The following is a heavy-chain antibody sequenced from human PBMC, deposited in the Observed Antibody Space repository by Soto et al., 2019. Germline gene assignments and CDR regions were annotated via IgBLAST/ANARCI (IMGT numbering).Heavy chain of an antibody. CDR3: TRTKTGYAFDY. CDR2: IYYSGST. CDR1: GGSITGYY. J-gene: IGHJ4*02. D-gene: IGHD5-12*01. V-gene: IGHV4-59*01. Sequence: SETLSLTCTVSGGSITGYYWSWIRQPPGQGLEWIGYIYYSGSTNYNPTLRGRATISLDRSKIQFSLKLSSVTAADTAVYYCTRTKTGYAFDYWGQGTLVTVSS.